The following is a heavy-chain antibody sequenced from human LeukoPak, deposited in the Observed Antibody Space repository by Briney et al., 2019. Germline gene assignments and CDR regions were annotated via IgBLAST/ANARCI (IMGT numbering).Heavy chain of an antibody. CDR1: GFTFNNYC. D-gene: IGHD3-10*01. J-gene: IGHJ4*02. CDR2: ISTSSSYI. V-gene: IGHV3-21*01. Sequence: GGSLRLSCAASGFTFNNYCMNWVRRAPGKGLEWVSSISTSSSYIYYADSVKGRFTISRHNAKNSLYLQVNSLRAEDTAVYYCARGADNSGSFVILDYWGQGTLVTVSS. CDR3: ARGADNSGSFVILDY.